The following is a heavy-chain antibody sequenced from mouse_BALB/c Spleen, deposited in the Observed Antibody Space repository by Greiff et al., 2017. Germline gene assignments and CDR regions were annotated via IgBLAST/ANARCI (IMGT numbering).Heavy chain of an antibody. CDR2: ISSGGSYT. V-gene: IGHV5-9-4*01. Sequence: EVMLVESGGGLVKPGGSLKLSCAASGFTFSSYAMSWVRQSPEKRLEWVAEISSGGSYTYYPDTVTGRFTISRDNAKNTLYLEMSSLRSEDTAMYYCASNYHYYAMDYWGQGTSVTVSS. J-gene: IGHJ4*01. CDR3: ASNYHYYAMDY. D-gene: IGHD2-1*01. CDR1: GFTFSSYA.